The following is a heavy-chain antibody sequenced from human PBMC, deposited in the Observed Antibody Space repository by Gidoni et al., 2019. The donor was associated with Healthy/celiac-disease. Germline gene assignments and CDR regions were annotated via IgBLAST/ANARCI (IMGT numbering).Heavy chain of an antibody. CDR3: ARERLDYGVAFGY. Sequence: ALHWVRQAPGKGLEYVSAISSNGGSTYYANSVKGRFTISRDNSKNTLYLQMGSLRAEDMAVYYCARERLDYGVAFGYWGQGTLVTVSS. J-gene: IGHJ4*02. CDR1: A. D-gene: IGHD4-17*01. CDR2: ISSNGGST. V-gene: IGHV3-64*01.